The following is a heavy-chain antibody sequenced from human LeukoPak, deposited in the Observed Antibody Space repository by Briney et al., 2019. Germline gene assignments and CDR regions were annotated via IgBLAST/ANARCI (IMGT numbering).Heavy chain of an antibody. CDR1: GYTLTELS. V-gene: IGHV1-24*01. Sequence: ASVKVSCKVSGYTLTELSMHWVRQAPGKGLEWMGGFDPEDGETIYAQKFQGRVTMTRDTSTSTVYMELSSLRSEDTAVYYCARAYSTWDYYGSGTHFHWFDPWGQGTLVTVSS. CDR3: ARAYSTWDYYGSGTHFHWFDP. J-gene: IGHJ5*02. CDR2: FDPEDGET. D-gene: IGHD3-10*01.